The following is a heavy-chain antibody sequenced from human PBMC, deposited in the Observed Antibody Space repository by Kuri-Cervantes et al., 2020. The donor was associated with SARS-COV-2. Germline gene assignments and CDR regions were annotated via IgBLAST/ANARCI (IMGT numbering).Heavy chain of an antibody. V-gene: IGHV4-59*08. CDR3: ARLSAAGYFDY. D-gene: IGHD6-13*01. CDR1: GGSISSYY. Sequence: SETLSLTCTVSGGSISSYYWSWIRQPAGKGLEWIGEIYHSGSTNYNPSLKSRVTISVDTSKNQFSLKLSSVTAADTAVYYCARLSAAGYFDYWGQGTLVTVSS. J-gene: IGHJ4*02. CDR2: IYHSGST.